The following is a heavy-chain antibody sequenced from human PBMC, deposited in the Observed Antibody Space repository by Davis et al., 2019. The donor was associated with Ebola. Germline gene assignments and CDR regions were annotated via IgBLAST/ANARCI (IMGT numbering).Heavy chain of an antibody. CDR3: ARVGRGDYYGPLDP. J-gene: IGHJ5*02. V-gene: IGHV3-23*01. CDR1: GFAFSTYA. D-gene: IGHD3-10*01. Sequence: PGGSLRLSCAASGFAFSTYAMSWVRQPPGKGLEWVSIISSGATSTYYADSVKGRFTISRDNAENPLYLQMNSLRVEDTALYYCARVGRGDYYGPLDPWGQGTLVTVSS. CDR2: ISSGATST.